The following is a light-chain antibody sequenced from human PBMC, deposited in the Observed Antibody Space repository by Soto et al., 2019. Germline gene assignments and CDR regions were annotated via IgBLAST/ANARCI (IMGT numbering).Light chain of an antibody. CDR3: QQRSNWPLT. V-gene: IGKV3-11*01. J-gene: IGKJ4*01. CDR2: DAS. Sequence: EIVMTQSPATLSVSPGERATLSCRASQSVSSNLAWYQQKPGQAPRVLIYDASNRATGIPGRFSGSGSGTDFTLTISSLEPDDFAVYYCQQRSNWPLTFGGGTKVDIK. CDR1: QSVSSN.